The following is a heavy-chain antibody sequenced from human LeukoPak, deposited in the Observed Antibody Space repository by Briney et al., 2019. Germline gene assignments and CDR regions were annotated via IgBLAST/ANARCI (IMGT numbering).Heavy chain of an antibody. D-gene: IGHD6-6*01. CDR2: IHYSGST. V-gene: IGHV4-59*08. J-gene: IGHJ3*02. Sequence: SETLSLTCTVSGGSISSYYWSWIRQPPGKGLEWIGYIHYSGSTNYNPSLKSRVTISVDTSKNQFSLKLSSVTAADTAVYYCARLVYSSSWVLTYFDAFDIWGQGTMVTVSS. CDR3: ARLVYSSSWVLTYFDAFDI. CDR1: GGSISSYY.